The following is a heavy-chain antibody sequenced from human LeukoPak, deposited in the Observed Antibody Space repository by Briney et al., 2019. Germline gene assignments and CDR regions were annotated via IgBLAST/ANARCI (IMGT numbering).Heavy chain of an antibody. CDR1: GYSFTSYW. Sequence: GESLKISCKGSGYSFTSYWISWVRQMPGKGLEWMGRIDPSDSYTNYSPSFQGHVTISADKSINTAYLQWSSLKASDTAMYYCARVYYDILTGYSHFDYWGQGTLVTVSS. CDR3: ARVYYDILTGYSHFDY. V-gene: IGHV5-10-1*01. CDR2: IDPSDSYT. D-gene: IGHD3-9*01. J-gene: IGHJ4*02.